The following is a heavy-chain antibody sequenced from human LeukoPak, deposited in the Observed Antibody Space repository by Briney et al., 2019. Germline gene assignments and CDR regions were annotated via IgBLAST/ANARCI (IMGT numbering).Heavy chain of an antibody. J-gene: IGHJ3*02. CDR2: IRASGDIR. D-gene: IGHD4-17*01. V-gene: IGHV3-23*01. CDR1: GFTFKDYA. Sequence: PGGSLRLSCAASGFTFKDYAMMWVRQAPGRGLEWVSAIRASGDIRFYADSVKGRFTISRDNSKNTLYLQMNNLRAADTAVYYCARDPNGDYIGAFDMCGQGTKVTVSS. CDR3: ARDPNGDYIGAFDM.